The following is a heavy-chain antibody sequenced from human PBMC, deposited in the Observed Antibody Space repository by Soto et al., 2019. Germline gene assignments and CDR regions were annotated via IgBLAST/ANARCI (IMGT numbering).Heavy chain of an antibody. D-gene: IGHD3-22*01. J-gene: IGHJ4*02. CDR3: ARIPDNYDSTDTVYYFDT. CDR1: GLSLSTRGLC. CDR2: MDGYDDK. Sequence: SGPTRVNPTQTPTLTYPFSGLSLSTRGLCVSWIRQPPGKALEWLALMDGYDDKYCTPPLKPRLTISKTTSKTKGFLTMTNRAPVDTATYYCARIPDNYDSTDTVYYFDTWGQATLDTFS. V-gene: IGHV2-70*01.